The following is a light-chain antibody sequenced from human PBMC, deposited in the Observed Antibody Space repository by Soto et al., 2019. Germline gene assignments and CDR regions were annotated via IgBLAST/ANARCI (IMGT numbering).Light chain of an antibody. CDR2: GAS. J-gene: IGKJ5*01. CDR3: QQYKPWPPIT. Sequence: EIVMADSQAARAVSRGEGVTLAGRASQNVPSRIAWYQQKPGQAPSLLIYGASTRATGVPDRFSGIGSGTEFTLTIRRLKSEDYAVYSCQQYKPWPPITFGQGTRLEIK. V-gene: IGKV3-15*01. CDR1: QNVPSR.